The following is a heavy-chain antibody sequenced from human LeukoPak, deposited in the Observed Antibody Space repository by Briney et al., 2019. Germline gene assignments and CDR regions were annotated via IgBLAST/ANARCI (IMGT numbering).Heavy chain of an antibody. J-gene: IGHJ5*02. V-gene: IGHV3-7*01. CDR2: IKPDGSEK. CDR3: LGNWFDP. Sequence: GSLRLPCAATGFTFSSYWMSWVRQAPGKGLEWVANIKPDGSEKYYVDSVKGRFTISRDNAKNSLYLQMNSLRAGDTAVYYCLGNWFDPWGQGTLVTVSS. CDR1: GFTFSSYW.